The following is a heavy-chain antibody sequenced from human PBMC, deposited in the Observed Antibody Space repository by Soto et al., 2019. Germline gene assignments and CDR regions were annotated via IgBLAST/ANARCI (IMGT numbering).Heavy chain of an antibody. CDR1: GLTFNKYW. Sequence: EVQLVESGGGLVQPGGSLRLSCAASGLTFNKYWMTWVRQAPGKGLEWVATIKHDGSEKSNLDSVEGRFTISRDNARNSLSLQMNSVRVEHTAVYFCASVPGSPGYHGLDAWGQGTTVTVSS. CDR3: ASVPGSPGYHGLDA. J-gene: IGHJ6*02. CDR2: IKHDGSEK. V-gene: IGHV3-7*03. D-gene: IGHD6-19*01.